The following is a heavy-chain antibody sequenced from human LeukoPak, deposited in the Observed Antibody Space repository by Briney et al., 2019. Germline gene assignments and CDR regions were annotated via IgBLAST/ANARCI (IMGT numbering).Heavy chain of an antibody. Sequence: SETLSLTCTVSGGSISSYYWSWIRQPPGKGLEWIGYIYYSGSTNYNPSLKSRVTISVDTSKNQFCLKLSSVTAADTAVYYCARGGSRARLYYFDYWGQGTLVTVSS. D-gene: IGHD1-26*01. CDR3: ARGGSRARLYYFDY. V-gene: IGHV4-59*01. CDR2: IYYSGST. J-gene: IGHJ4*02. CDR1: GGSISSYY.